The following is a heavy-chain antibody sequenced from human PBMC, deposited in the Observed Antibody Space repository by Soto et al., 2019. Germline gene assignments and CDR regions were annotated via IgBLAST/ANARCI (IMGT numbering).Heavy chain of an antibody. V-gene: IGHV1-46*03. J-gene: IGHJ2*01. D-gene: IGHD4-17*01. Sequence: QVQLVQSGAEVKKPGASVKVSCKASGYTFTSYYMHWVRQAPGQGLEWMGIINPSGGSTSYAQKFQGRVTMTRDTSTSTVYMELSSLRSEDTAVYYCARDRTTAYGDYNGWYFDLWGRGTLVTVSS. CDR2: INPSGGST. CDR3: ARDRTTAYGDYNGWYFDL. CDR1: GYTFTSYY.